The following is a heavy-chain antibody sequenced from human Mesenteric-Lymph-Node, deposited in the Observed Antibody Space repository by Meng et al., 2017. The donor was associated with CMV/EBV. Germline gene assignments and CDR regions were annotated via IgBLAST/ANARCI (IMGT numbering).Heavy chain of an antibody. CDR2: SIPIFGTT. CDR3: AREVGVQNWNDEKWFDP. J-gene: IGHJ5*02. D-gene: IGHD1-1*01. V-gene: IGHV1-69*05. CDR1: FRTYG. Sequence: FRTYGITWVRQASGQGLEWMGGSIPIFGTTKSAQKFRDRVTISTDDSSNTAYMELNSLTSDDTAVYYCAREVGVQNWNDEKWFDPWGQGTLVTVSS.